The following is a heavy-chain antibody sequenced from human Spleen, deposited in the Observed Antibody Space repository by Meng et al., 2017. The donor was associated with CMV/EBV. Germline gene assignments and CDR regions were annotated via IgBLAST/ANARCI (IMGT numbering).Heavy chain of an antibody. D-gene: IGHD3-16*02. Sequence: GGSLRLSCAASGFTFTDYAMSWVRQAPEKGLEWLSGISGSGGNSYYADSAKGRFTISRDNSKNTLYLQMNSLRAEDTAVYHCAKEESSLDDAFDIWGQGTMVTVSS. V-gene: IGHV3-23*01. CDR2: ISGSGGNS. J-gene: IGHJ3*02. CDR3: AKEESSLDDAFDI. CDR1: GFTFTDYA.